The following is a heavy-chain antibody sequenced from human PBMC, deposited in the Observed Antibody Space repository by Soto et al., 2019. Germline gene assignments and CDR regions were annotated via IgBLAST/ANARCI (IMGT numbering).Heavy chain of an antibody. CDR1: GGSITSGSFY. J-gene: IGHJ5*01. CDR3: ARHGKALTAVNWFVS. Sequence: QVQVQESGPGLVKPSETLSLTCTVSGGSITSGSFYWGWVRHSPGKGLEWIGSIYYSGSVYYNPSLESRVTISADVSRDQFSLKLTSVTAADTAVYYCARHGKALTAVNWFVSWGHGTLVTVSS. D-gene: IGHD2-21*02. CDR2: IYYSGSV. V-gene: IGHV4-39*01.